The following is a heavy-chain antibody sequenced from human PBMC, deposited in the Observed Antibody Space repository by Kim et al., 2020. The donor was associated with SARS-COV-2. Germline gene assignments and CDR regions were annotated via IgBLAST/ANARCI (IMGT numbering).Heavy chain of an antibody. CDR3: ARGYSSSWYIFDY. CDR2: IWYDGSNK. V-gene: IGHV3-33*01. Sequence: GGSLRLSCAASGFTFSSYGMHWVRQAPGKGLEWVAVIWYDGSNKYYADSVKGRFTISRDNSKNTLYLQMNSLRAEDTAVYYCARGYSSSWYIFDYWGQGTLVTVSS. J-gene: IGHJ4*02. D-gene: IGHD6-13*01. CDR1: GFTFSSYG.